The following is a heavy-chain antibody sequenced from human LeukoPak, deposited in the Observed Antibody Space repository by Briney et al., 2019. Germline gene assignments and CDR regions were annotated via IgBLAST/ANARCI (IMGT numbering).Heavy chain of an antibody. D-gene: IGHD4-23*01. J-gene: IGHJ4*02. V-gene: IGHV3-33*06. CDR2: IWYDGSNK. CDR1: GFTFSNYG. CDR3: AKDLYGGNPQLRDY. Sequence: PGGSLRLSCAASGFTFSNYGMHWVRQAPGKGLEWVAVIWYDGSNKYYADSVKGRFTISRDNSKNTLYLQMNSLRAEDTAVYYCAKDLYGGNPQLRDYWGQGTLVTVSS.